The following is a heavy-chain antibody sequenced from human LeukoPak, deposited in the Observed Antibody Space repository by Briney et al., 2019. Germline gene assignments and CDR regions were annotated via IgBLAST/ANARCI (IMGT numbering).Heavy chain of an antibody. CDR3: ARDRRYSYGPPDFDY. Sequence: GGSLRLSCAASGFTFSSYSMNWVRQAPGKGLEWVSSISSSSSYIYYADSVKGRFTISRDNAKDSLYLQMNSLRAEDTAVYYCARDRRYSYGPPDFDYWGQGTLVTVSS. CDR1: GFTFSSYS. D-gene: IGHD5-18*01. J-gene: IGHJ4*02. CDR2: ISSSSSYI. V-gene: IGHV3-21*01.